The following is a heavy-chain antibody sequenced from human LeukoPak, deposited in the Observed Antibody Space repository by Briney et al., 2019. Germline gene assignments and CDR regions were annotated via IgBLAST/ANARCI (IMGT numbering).Heavy chain of an antibody. D-gene: IGHD3-10*01. CDR1: GFTFGSYA. J-gene: IGHJ3*02. CDR3: AKDETPYLHPVNTDAFDI. CDR2: ITGGGDTT. V-gene: IGHV3-23*01. Sequence: GGSLRLSCAASGFTFGSYAMNWVRQVPGKGLEWVSSITGGGDTTDYADSVKGRFTISRDNSKNTLYLQMNSLRAEDTAVYYCAKDETPYLHPVNTDAFDIWGQGTMVTVSS.